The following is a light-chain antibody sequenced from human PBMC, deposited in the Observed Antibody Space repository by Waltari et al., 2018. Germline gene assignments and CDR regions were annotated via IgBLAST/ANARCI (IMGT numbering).Light chain of an antibody. CDR3: HQRGSRPIT. CDR2: DAS. V-gene: IGKV3-11*01. Sequence: ELTQSPATLSLSPGAGATLSCRASQSISTYLAWFQQKPGKAPRLLIYDASNRAAGVPARFSSSGCWTDFSLSISSLEPEDFAVYYCHQRGSRPITFGQGTRLEIK. CDR1: QSISTY. J-gene: IGKJ5*01.